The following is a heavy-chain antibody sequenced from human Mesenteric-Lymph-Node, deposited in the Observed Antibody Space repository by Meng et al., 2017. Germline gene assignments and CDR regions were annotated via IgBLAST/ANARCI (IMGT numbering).Heavy chain of an antibody. CDR3: AGGYCSSTSCYDYYYYYGMDV. CDR1: GYTLTELS. J-gene: IGHJ6*02. CDR2: FDPEDGET. Sequence: ASVKVSCKVSGYTLTELSMHWVRQAPGKGLEWMGGFDPEDGETIYAQKFQGRVTMTEDTSTDTAYMELSSLRSEDTAVYYCAGGYCSSTSCYDYYYYYGMDVWGQGTTVTVSS. V-gene: IGHV1-24*01. D-gene: IGHD2-2*01.